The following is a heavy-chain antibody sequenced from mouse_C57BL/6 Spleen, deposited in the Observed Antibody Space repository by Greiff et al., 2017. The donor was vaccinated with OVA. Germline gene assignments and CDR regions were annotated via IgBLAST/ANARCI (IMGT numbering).Heavy chain of an antibody. D-gene: IGHD2-5*01. CDR2: IDPSDSYT. CDR3: ARYSINYFDY. Sequence: QVQLQQPGAELVMPGASVKLSCKASGYTFTSYWMHWVKQRPGQGLEWIGEIDPSDSYTNYNQKFKGKSTLTVDKSSSTAYMQLSSLTSEDSAVYYCARYSINYFDYWGQGTTLTVSS. V-gene: IGHV1-69*01. J-gene: IGHJ2*01. CDR1: GYTFTSYW.